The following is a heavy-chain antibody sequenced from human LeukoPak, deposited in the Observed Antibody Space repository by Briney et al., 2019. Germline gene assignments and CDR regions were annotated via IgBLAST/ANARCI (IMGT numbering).Heavy chain of an antibody. CDR3: ARSLEYASGDPPGY. CDR2: ISAYNGNT. J-gene: IGHJ4*02. D-gene: IGHD4-17*01. V-gene: IGHV1-18*01. Sequence: ASVKVSCKASGYTFTSYGISWGRQAPGQGLEWMGWISAYNGNTNYAQKLQGRVTMTTDTSTSTAYMELRSLRSDGTAVYYCARSLEYASGDPPGYWGQGTLVTVSS. CDR1: GYTFTSYG.